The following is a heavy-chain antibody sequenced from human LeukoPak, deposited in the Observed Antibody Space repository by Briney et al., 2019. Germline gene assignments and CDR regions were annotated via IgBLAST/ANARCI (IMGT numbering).Heavy chain of an antibody. Sequence: SETLSLTWTVSGGSISSTNYYWGWIREPPGKGLEWIGTVYYSGTTYYNPSLKSRVTISVDTSMNQFSLKLSSVTAADTAVYYCARPSSSWEGDAFDIWGQGTTVTVSS. J-gene: IGHJ3*02. CDR2: VYYSGTT. CDR3: ARPSSSWEGDAFDI. CDR1: GGSISSTNYY. V-gene: IGHV4-39*07. D-gene: IGHD6-13*01.